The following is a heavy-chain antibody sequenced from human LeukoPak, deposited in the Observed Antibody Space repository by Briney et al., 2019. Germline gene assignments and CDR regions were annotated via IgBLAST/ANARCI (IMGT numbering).Heavy chain of an antibody. J-gene: IGHJ4*02. D-gene: IGHD3-10*01. V-gene: IGHV3-23*01. Sequence: PGGSLRLSCAASGFTFRSYGMSWVRQAPGKGLEWVSAISGSGGSTYYADSVKGRFTISRDNSKNTLYLQMNSLRAEDTAVYYCATRSGSYYHDYWGQGTLVTVSS. CDR3: ATRSGSYYHDY. CDR2: ISGSGGST. CDR1: GFTFRSYG.